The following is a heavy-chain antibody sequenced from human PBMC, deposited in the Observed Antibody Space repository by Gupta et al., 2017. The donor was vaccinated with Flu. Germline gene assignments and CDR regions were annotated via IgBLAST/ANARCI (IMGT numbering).Heavy chain of an antibody. V-gene: IGHV4-34*01. CDR2: INHSGST. J-gene: IGHJ6*02. CDR1: GGSFSGYY. CDR3: ARRVSYYYYYGMDV. Sequence: QVQLQQWGAGLLKPSETLSLTCAVYGGSFSGYYWSWTRQPPGKGLEWIGEINHSGSTNYNPSLKSRVTISVDTSKNQFSLKLSSVTAADTAVYYWARRVSYYYYYGMDVWGQGTTVTVSS.